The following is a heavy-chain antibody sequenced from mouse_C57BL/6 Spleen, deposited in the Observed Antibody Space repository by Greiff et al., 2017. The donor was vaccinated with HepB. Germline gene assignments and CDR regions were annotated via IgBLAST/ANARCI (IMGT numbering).Heavy chain of an antibody. CDR2: ISSGGDYI. D-gene: IGHD2-3*01. V-gene: IGHV5-9-1*02. CDR1: GFTFSSYA. J-gene: IGHJ4*01. CDR3: TRNGGWLLCNYAMDY. Sequence: EVQRVESGEGLVKPGGSLKLSCAASGFTFSSYAMSWVRQTPERRLEWVAYISSGGDYIYYADTVKGRFTISRDNARNTLYLQMSSLKSEDTAMYYCTRNGGWLLCNYAMDYWGQGTSVTVSS.